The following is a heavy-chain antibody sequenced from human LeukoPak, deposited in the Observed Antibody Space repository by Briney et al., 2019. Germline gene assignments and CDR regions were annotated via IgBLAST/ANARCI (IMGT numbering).Heavy chain of an antibody. CDR2: IYPGDSDS. CDR3: ARRDRNTWFYFDY. V-gene: IGHV5-51*01. D-gene: IGHD6-13*01. CDR1: GYSVTSYW. J-gene: IGHJ4*02. Sequence: GESLKISCKGSGYSVTSYWIGWVRQMPRKGLEWMGIIYPGDSDSRYSPYFQGQVTISADKSLSTPYLQWSSLKASDTAMYYCARRDRNTWFYFDYWGQGTLVTVSS.